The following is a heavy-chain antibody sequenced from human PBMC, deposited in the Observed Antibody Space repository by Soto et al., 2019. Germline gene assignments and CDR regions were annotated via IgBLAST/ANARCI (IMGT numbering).Heavy chain of an antibody. CDR1: GGSISTFY. V-gene: IGHV4-59*01. CDR3: ARDRWFDP. Sequence: SQTLSLTCTVAGGSISTFYWSWIRQPPGKGLEWIGYIYYSGSTNYNPSLKSRVTISVDTSKNQFSLKLSSVTAADTAVYYCARDRWFDPWGQGTLVTVSS. J-gene: IGHJ5*02. CDR2: IYYSGST.